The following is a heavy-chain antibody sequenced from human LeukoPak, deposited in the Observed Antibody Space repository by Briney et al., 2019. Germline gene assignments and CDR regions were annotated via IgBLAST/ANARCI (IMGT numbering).Heavy chain of an antibody. CDR1: GFTFSSYS. Sequence: GGSLRLSCAASGFTFSSYSMNWVRQAPGKGLEWVSAISGSGISTYYADSVKGRFTISRDNSKNTLYLQMNSLRAEDTAVYYCAPRPYGSGSSHFDYRGQGTLVTVSS. D-gene: IGHD3-10*01. CDR2: ISGSGIST. J-gene: IGHJ4*02. CDR3: APRPYGSGSSHFDY. V-gene: IGHV3-23*01.